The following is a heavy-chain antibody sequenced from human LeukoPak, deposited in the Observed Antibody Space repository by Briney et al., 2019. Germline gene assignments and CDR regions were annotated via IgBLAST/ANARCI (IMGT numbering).Heavy chain of an antibody. CDR2: ISAYNGNT. CDR3: ARAYSGTYYDILTGYFPADDYYYGMDV. J-gene: IGHJ6*02. Sequence: ASVKVSCKASGYTFTSYGISWVRQAPGQGLAWMGWISAYNGNTNYAQKLQGRVTMTTDTSTSTAYMELRSLRSDDTAVYYCARAYSGTYYDILTGYFPADDYYYGMDVWGQGTTVTVSS. CDR1: GYTFTSYG. D-gene: IGHD3-9*01. V-gene: IGHV1-18*01.